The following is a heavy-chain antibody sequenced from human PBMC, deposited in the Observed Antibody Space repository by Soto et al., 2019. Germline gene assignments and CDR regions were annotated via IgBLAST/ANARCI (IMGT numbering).Heavy chain of an antibody. D-gene: IGHD2-2*01. V-gene: IGHV4-59*08. Sequence: PSETLSLTCTVSGGSISSYYWSWIRQPPGKGLEWIGYTYYSGSTNYNPSLKSRVTISVDTSKNQFSLKLSSVTAADTAVYYCARLPAAKGNYYYYGMDVWGQGTTVTVS. CDR2: TYYSGST. CDR1: GGSISSYY. J-gene: IGHJ6*02. CDR3: ARLPAAKGNYYYYGMDV.